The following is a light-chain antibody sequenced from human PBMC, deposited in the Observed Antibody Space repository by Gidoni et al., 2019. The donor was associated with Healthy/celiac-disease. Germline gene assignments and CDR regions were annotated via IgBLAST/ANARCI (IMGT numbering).Light chain of an antibody. CDR2: EVS. V-gene: IGLV2-8*01. Sequence: QSALTQPPSASGSTGQSVTISCTGTSSDVGGYNYVSWYQQHPGKAPKLMIYEVSKRPSGVPDRFSASKSGNTASLTVSGRQAEDEADYYCSSYAGSNIVVFGGGTKLTVL. J-gene: IGLJ2*01. CDR1: SSDVGGYNY. CDR3: SSYAGSNIVV.